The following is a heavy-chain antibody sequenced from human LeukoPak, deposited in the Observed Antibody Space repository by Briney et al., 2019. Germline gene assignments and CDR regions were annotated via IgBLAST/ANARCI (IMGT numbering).Heavy chain of an antibody. CDR3: VYYDSSGYFY. Sequence: SVKVSCQASVGTFSSYAISWVRQAPGQGLEWMGRIIPSFGTANYAQKFQGRVTITTGESTSTAYMELSSLRSEDTDVYYCVYYDSSGYFYWGQGTLVTVSS. J-gene: IGHJ4*02. V-gene: IGHV1-69*05. CDR1: VGTFSSYA. D-gene: IGHD3-22*01. CDR2: IIPSFGTA.